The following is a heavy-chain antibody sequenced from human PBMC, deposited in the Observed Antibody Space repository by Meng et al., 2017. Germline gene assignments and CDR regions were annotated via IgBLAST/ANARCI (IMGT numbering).Heavy chain of an antibody. CDR1: GFTFSSYA. V-gene: IGHV3-30*01. D-gene: IGHD3-22*01. Sequence: GGSLRLSCAASGFTFSSYAMHWVRQAPGKGLEWVAVISYDGSNKYYADSVKGRFTISRDNSKNTLYLQMNSLRAEDTAVYYCARSRPYDSSGYYYGHFDYWGQGNLVNGYS. CDR3: ARSRPYDSSGYYYGHFDY. CDR2: ISYDGSNK. J-gene: IGHJ4*02.